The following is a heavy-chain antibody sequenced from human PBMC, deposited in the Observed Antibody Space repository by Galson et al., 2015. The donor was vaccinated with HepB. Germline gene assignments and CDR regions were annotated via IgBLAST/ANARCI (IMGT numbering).Heavy chain of an antibody. CDR3: AKSFRPTNSSGSGMFDY. Sequence: SLRLSCAASGFTFTSFAMSWVRQAPGRGLQWVSGISGSGDTTYYVDSVKGRLTISRDNSKDTLYLQMNSLGAEDTAVYYCAKSFRPTNSSGSGMFDYWGQGILVTVSS. V-gene: IGHV3-23*01. J-gene: IGHJ4*02. D-gene: IGHD3-10*01. CDR1: GFTFTSFA. CDR2: ISGSGDTT.